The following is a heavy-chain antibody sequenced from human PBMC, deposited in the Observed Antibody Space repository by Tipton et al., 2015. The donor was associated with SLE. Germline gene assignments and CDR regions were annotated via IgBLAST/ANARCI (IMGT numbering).Heavy chain of an antibody. J-gene: IGHJ4*02. Sequence: TLSLTCAVYGGSFSGYYWSWIRQPPGKGLEWIGEINHSGSTNYNPSLKSRVTISVDTSKNQFSLNLNSVTAADTAVYYCASLGEYYFDYWGQGTLVTVSS. D-gene: IGHD3-16*01. V-gene: IGHV4-34*01. CDR3: ASLGEYYFDY. CDR2: INHSGST. CDR1: GGSFSGYY.